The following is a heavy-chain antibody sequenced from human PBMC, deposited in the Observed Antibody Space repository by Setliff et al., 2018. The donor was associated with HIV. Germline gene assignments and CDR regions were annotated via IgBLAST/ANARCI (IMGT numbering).Heavy chain of an antibody. D-gene: IGHD3-9*01. CDR2: ISSSGNT. V-gene: IGHV4-39*01. Sequence: SETLSLTCTVSGGSISSTSYYWGWIRQPPGTGLEWIGSISSSGNTYYNPSLKSRVTTSVDAPKNQFSLKLNSVTAADTAVYYCAETIGRYFDIFDNWGQGTLVTVSS. J-gene: IGHJ4*02. CDR1: GGSISSTSYY. CDR3: AETIGRYFDIFDN.